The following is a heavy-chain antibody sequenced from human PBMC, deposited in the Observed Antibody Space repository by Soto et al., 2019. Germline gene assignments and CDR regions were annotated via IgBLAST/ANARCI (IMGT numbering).Heavy chain of an antibody. V-gene: IGHV3-33*01. D-gene: IGHD3-10*01. J-gene: IGHJ3*02. CDR1: GFTFSSYG. CDR3: ARGVVRGVIIRGVDAFDI. CDR2: IWYDGSNK. Sequence: GESLKISCAASGFTFSSYGMHWVRQAPGKGLEWVAVIWYDGSNKYYADSVKGRFTISRDNSKNTLYLQMNSLRAEDTAVYYCARGVVRGVIIRGVDAFDIWGQGTMVTVSS.